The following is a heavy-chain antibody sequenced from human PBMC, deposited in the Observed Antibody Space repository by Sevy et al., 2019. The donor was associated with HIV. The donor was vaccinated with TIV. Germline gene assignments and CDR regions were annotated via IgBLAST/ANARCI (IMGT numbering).Heavy chain of an antibody. J-gene: IGHJ4*02. Sequence: GGSLRLSCAASGFTFSTYAMTWVRQAPGKGLEWVSVISGSGGITYYVDSVQGRFTISRDNSKNTLYLQMNSLRPEDTAVYYCAKDRVSGTYYTGDFDCWGQRTLVTVSS. CDR3: AKDRVSGTYYTGDFDC. V-gene: IGHV3-23*01. D-gene: IGHD3-10*01. CDR2: ISGSGGIT. CDR1: GFTFSTYA.